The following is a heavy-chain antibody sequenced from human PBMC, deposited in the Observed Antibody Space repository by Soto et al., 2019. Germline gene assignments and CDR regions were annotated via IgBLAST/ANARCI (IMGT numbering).Heavy chain of an antibody. Sequence: GGSLRLSCAASGFTFSSYAMSWVRQAPGKGLEWVSAISGSGGSTYYADSVKGRFTISRDNSKNTLYLQMNSLRAEDTAVYYCAKDDYPDYYYYGMDVWGQGTTVTVSS. CDR2: ISGSGGST. V-gene: IGHV3-23*01. CDR3: AKDDYPDYYYYGMDV. D-gene: IGHD4-17*01. CDR1: GFTFSSYA. J-gene: IGHJ6*02.